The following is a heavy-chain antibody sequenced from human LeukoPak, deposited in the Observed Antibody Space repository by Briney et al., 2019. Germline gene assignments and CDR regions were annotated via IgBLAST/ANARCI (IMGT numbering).Heavy chain of an antibody. CDR1: GFTFSSYA. CDR2: ISGSGGST. V-gene: IGHV3-23*01. D-gene: IGHD6-13*01. J-gene: IGHJ3*02. CDR3: AKDDVIAAAGTPDAFAI. Sequence: GGSLRLSCAASGFTFSSYAMSWVRQAPGKGLEWISAISGSGGSTYYADSVKGRFTISRDNSKNTLYLQMNSLRAEDTAVYYCAKDDVIAAAGTPDAFAIWGQGTMVTVSS.